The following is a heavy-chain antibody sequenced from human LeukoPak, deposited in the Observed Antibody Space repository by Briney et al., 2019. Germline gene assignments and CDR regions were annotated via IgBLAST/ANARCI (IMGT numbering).Heavy chain of an antibody. J-gene: IGHJ2*01. Sequence: SQTLSLTCTVSGGSISSGGYYWSWIRQHPGKGLEWIGYIYYSGSTYYNPSLKSRVTMSVDTSKNQFSLKLTSVTAADTAVYYCATSPLGIADPWYLELWGRGTLVTVSS. CDR2: IYYSGST. CDR3: ATSPLGIADPWYLEL. D-gene: IGHD7-27*01. CDR1: GGSISSGGYY. V-gene: IGHV4-31*03.